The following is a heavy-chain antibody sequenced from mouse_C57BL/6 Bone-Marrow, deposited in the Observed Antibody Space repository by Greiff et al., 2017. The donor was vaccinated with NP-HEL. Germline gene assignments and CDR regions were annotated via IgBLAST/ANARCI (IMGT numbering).Heavy chain of an antibody. D-gene: IGHD1-2*01. CDR3: ARSGYYGLGYFDV. CDR1: GYTFTSYT. CDR2: INPSSGYT. V-gene: IGHV1-4*01. Sequence: QVQLQQSGAELARPGASVKMSCKASGYTFTSYTMHWVKQRPGQGLEWIGYINPSSGYTKYNQKFKDKATLTADKSSSTAYMQLSSLTSEDSAVYYCARSGYYGLGYFDVWGTGTTVTVSS. J-gene: IGHJ1*03.